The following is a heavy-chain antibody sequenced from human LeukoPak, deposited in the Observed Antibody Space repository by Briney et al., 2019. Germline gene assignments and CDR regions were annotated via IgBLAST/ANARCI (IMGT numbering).Heavy chain of an antibody. CDR1: GGSISSSSYY. J-gene: IGHJ4*02. CDR2: IYYSGST. V-gene: IGHV4-39*07. Sequence: KVSETLSLTCTVSGGSISSSSYYWGWIRQPPGKGLEWIGSIYYSGSTYYNLSLKSRVTISVDTSKNQFSLKLSSVTAADTAVYYCARSRSTGHIVGATGFDYWGQGTLVTVSS. D-gene: IGHD1-26*01. CDR3: ARSRSTGHIVGATGFDY.